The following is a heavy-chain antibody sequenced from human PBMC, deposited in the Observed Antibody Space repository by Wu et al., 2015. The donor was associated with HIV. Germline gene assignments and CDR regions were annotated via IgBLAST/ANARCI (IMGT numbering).Heavy chain of an antibody. V-gene: IGHV1-2*06. Sequence: QVQLVQSGAEVKKPGASVKVSCKASGYTFTAFYVHWVRQAPGQGLEWMGRINANSGETKFSQKFQGRVIMARDTSISTAYMEVRSLRSDDTAVYYCARSPVGATVDDYWGQGTLVTVSS. CDR3: ARSPVGATVDDY. D-gene: IGHD1-26*01. J-gene: IGHJ4*02. CDR2: INANSGET. CDR1: GYTFTAFY.